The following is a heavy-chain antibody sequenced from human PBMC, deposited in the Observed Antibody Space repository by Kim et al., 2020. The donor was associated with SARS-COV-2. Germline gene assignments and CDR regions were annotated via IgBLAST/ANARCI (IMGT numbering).Heavy chain of an antibody. Sequence: SLKSRVTISVDTSKNQFSLKRSSVTAADTAVYYCARPSGYSYGYVDAFDIWGQGTMVTVSS. D-gene: IGHD5-18*01. J-gene: IGHJ3*02. CDR3: ARPSGYSYGYVDAFDI. V-gene: IGHV4-34*01.